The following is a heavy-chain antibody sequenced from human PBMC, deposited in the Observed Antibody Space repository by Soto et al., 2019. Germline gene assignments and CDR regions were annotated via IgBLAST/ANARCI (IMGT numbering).Heavy chain of an antibody. J-gene: IGHJ4*02. D-gene: IGHD6-19*01. CDR2: IRGSDAGT. CDR1: GFTLSSYA. V-gene: IGHV3-23*01. CDR3: AKLLLTYTSDWSDY. Sequence: EVQLLESGGGLVQPGGSLRLSCAASGFTLSSYAMTWVRRGPGKGLEWVSTIRGSDAGTYHADSVRGRFTISRDNSKNTLYLQMNSLRAEDTAVYYCAKLLLTYTSDWSDYWGQGTLVTVSS.